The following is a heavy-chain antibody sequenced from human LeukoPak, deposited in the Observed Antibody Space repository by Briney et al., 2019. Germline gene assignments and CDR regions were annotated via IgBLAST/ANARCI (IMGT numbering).Heavy chain of an antibody. CDR2: ISYDGSNK. J-gene: IGHJ4*02. D-gene: IGHD2-21*02. CDR3: ARELVVVTTISGHY. CDR1: GFGFSSYA. V-gene: IGHV3-30-3*01. Sequence: GRSLRLSCAASGFGFSSYAMHWVRQAPGKELEWVALISYDGSNKYYADSVKGRFTISRDNSKNTLYLQMNSLRAGDTAVYYCARELVVVTTISGHYWGQGTLVTVSS.